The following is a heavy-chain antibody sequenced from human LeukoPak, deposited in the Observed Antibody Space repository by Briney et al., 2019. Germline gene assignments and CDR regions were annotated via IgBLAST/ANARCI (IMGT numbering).Heavy chain of an antibody. J-gene: IGHJ6*02. Sequence: SETLSLTCTVSGGSISSYYWSWIRQPPGKGLEWLGYIYYSGSTNYNPSLKSRVTISVDTSKNQFSLKLSSVTAADTAVYYCARGWSGYYYYYGMDVWGQGTTVTVSS. CDR3: ARGWSGYYYYYGMDV. V-gene: IGHV4-59*01. D-gene: IGHD3-3*01. CDR2: IYYSGST. CDR1: GGSISSYY.